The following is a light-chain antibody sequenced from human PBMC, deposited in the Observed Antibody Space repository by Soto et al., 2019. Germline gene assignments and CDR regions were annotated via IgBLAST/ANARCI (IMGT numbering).Light chain of an antibody. Sequence: QSALTQPASVSGSPGQSITISCTGTSSDVGSYNLVSWYQRHPGKAPKLMIYEGSKRPSGVSSRFSGSKSGTTASLTITGLQAEDEADYYCCSYAGSSNFCVFGGGTKLTVL. J-gene: IGLJ3*02. CDR1: SSDVGSYNL. CDR2: EGS. CDR3: CSYAGSSNFCV. V-gene: IGLV2-23*03.